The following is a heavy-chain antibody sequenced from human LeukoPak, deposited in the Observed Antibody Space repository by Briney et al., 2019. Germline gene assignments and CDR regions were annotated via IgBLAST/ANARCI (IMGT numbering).Heavy chain of an antibody. J-gene: IGHJ3*02. CDR2: ISSSSSYI. CDR1: GFTFSSYS. CDR3: ARGTTSCCNDAFDI. Sequence: GGSLRLSCAASGFTFSSYSMNWVRQAPGKGLEWVSSISSSSSYIYYADSVKGRFTISRDNAKNSLYLQMNGLRAEDTAVYYCARGTTSCCNDAFDIWGQGTMVTVSS. V-gene: IGHV3-21*01. D-gene: IGHD2-2*01.